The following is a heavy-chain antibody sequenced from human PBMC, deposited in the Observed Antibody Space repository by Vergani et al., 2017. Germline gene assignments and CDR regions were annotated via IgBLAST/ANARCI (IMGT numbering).Heavy chain of an antibody. V-gene: IGHV1-69*01. CDR3: ARPGVKGKWTAFDI. CDR2: IIPIFGTA. D-gene: IGHD1-26*01. CDR1: GGTFSSYA. Sequence: QVQLVQSGAEVKKPGSSVKVSCKASGGTFSSYASSWVRPAPGQGLEWMGGIIPIFGTANYAQKFQGRVTITADESTSTAYMELSSLRSEDTAVYYCARPGVKGKWTAFDIWGQGTMVTVSS. J-gene: IGHJ3*02.